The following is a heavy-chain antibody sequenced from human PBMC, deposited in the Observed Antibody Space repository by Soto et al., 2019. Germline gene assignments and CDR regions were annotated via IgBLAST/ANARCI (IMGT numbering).Heavy chain of an antibody. D-gene: IGHD2-15*01. CDR1: GFTFSSYA. J-gene: IGHJ4*02. Sequence: EVQLLESGGGLVQPGGSLRLSCAASGFTFSSYAMSWVRLAPGKGLEWFSSIGGSGGTYYADSVKGRFTISRDNSKNMLYLHLNRLRAEDTAMNYCAKGQGWSYYYDSWGQGTLVTVSS. CDR3: AKGQGWSYYYDS. V-gene: IGHV3-23*01. CDR2: IGGSGGT.